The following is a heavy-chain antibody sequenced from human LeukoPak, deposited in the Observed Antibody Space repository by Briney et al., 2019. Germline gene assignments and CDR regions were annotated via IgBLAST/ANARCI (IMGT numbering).Heavy chain of an antibody. D-gene: IGHD2/OR15-2a*01. Sequence: SQTLSLTCTVSGGSISSGGYYCRWIRQHPGKGLEWIGYIYYSGSTYYNPSLKSRVTISVDTSKNQFSLKLSSVTAADTAVYYCARAPTKAPLYYFDYWGQGTLVTVSS. J-gene: IGHJ4*02. CDR2: IYYSGST. CDR3: ARAPTKAPLYYFDY. V-gene: IGHV4-31*03. CDR1: GGSISSGGYY.